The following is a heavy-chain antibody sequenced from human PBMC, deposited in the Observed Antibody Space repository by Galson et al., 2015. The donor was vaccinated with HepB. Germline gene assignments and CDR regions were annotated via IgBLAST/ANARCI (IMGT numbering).Heavy chain of an antibody. CDR3: TTHHAYSYGYLY. CDR2: IKSKTDGGTT. V-gene: IGHV3-15*01. CDR1: GFTFSNAW. Sequence: PGLSCAASGFTFSNAWMSWVRQAPGKGLEWVGRIKSKTDGGTTDYAAPVKGRFTISRDDSKNTLYLQMNSLKTEDTAVYYCTTHHAYSYGYLYWGQGTLVTVSS. D-gene: IGHD5-18*01. J-gene: IGHJ4*02.